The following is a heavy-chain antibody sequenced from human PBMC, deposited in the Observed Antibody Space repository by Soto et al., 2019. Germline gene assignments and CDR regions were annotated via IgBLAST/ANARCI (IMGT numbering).Heavy chain of an antibody. CDR1: GYTFTNYA. CDR2: INGGNGNT. V-gene: IGHV1-3*01. J-gene: IGHJ4*02. D-gene: IGHD1-26*01. CDR3: ERTLVGATPADY. Sequence: GASVKVSCKASGYTFTNYAIHWVRQAPGQRLEWMGWINGGNGNTKYSQNFQGRVTITRDTSASTAYMELSSLRSEDTAVYYCERTLVGATPADYWGQGTLVTVSS.